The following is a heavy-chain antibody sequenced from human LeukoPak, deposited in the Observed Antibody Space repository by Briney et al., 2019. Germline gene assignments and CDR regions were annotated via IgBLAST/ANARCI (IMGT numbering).Heavy chain of an antibody. J-gene: IGHJ5*02. V-gene: IGHV3-30*04. CDR3: ARTRDGYNTNWFDP. CDR1: GFTFSSYA. CDR2: ISYDGSNK. D-gene: IGHD5-24*01. Sequence: PGGSLRLSCAASGFTFSSYALHWVRQAPGKGLEWVAFISYDGSNKYYADSVKGRFTISRDNAKNSLYLQMNSLRAEDTAVYYCARTRDGYNTNWFDPWGQGTLVTVSS.